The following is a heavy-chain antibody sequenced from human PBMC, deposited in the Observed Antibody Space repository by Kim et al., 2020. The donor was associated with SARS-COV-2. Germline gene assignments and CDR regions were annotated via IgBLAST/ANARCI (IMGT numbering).Heavy chain of an antibody. Sequence: ASVKVSCKASGYTFTSYGISWVRQAPGQGLEWMGWISAYNGNTNYAQKLQGRVTMTTDTSTSTAYMELRSLRSDDTAVYYCARDEGNAESGSPYYYYGMDVWGQGTTVTVSS. V-gene: IGHV1-18*01. J-gene: IGHJ6*02. CDR1: GYTFTSYG. D-gene: IGHD1-26*01. CDR3: ARDEGNAESGSPYYYYGMDV. CDR2: ISAYNGNT.